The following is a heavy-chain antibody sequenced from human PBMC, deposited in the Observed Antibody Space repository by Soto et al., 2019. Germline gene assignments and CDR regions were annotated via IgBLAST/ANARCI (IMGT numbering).Heavy chain of an antibody. CDR1: GFTFSSYS. V-gene: IGHV3-21*01. Sequence: GGSLRLSCAASGFTFSSYSMNWVRQAPGKGLEWVSSISSSSSYIYYADSVKGRFTISRGNSKNTLYLQMNSLRAEDTAVYYCAKEYRLAYSSSWLGLGNYYYGMDVWGQGTTVTVSS. CDR2: ISSSSSYI. D-gene: IGHD6-13*01. CDR3: AKEYRLAYSSSWLGLGNYYYGMDV. J-gene: IGHJ6*02.